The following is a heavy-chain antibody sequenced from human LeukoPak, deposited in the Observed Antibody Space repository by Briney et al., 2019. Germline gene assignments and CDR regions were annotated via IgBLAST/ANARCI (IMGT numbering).Heavy chain of an antibody. D-gene: IGHD2-2*01. Sequence: SETLSLTCTVSGGSISSSSYHWVWIRQPPGKGLEWIGGISYSGTTYYNSSLKSRVTISVDKSKNQFSLRLISVTAADTAVYYCASRQRNYWGEGSLVTVS. CDR2: ISYSGTT. CDR1: GGSISSSSYH. CDR3: ASRQRNY. J-gene: IGHJ4*02. V-gene: IGHV4-39*01.